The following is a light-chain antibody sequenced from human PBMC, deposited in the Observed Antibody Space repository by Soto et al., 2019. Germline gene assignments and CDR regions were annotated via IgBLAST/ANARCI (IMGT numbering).Light chain of an antibody. CDR2: GAS. V-gene: IGKV3-15*01. Sequence: EIVMTQSPATLSVSPGERATLSCRASQSVSSNLAWYQKKPGQAPRLLSYGASTRVTGIPARFSGSGSGIEFTITISSLKSEDCAVHYCQQYNNWPQTFGQGTKLEIK. CDR3: QQYNNWPQT. CDR1: QSVSSN. J-gene: IGKJ2*01.